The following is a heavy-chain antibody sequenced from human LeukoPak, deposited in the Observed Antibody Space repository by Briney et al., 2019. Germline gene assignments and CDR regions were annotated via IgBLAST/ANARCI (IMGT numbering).Heavy chain of an antibody. J-gene: IGHJ4*02. V-gene: IGHV4-61*02. D-gene: IGHD3-10*01. Sequence: SETLSLTCTVSGRSISSTTYYWSCIRQPAGKGLEWIGRIYTSGSTNYNPSLKGRVTMSVDTSKNQFSLKLSSVTAADTAVYYCARDAAYYYGSGSYRNGIDYWGQGSLVTVSS. CDR2: IYTSGST. CDR1: GRSISSTTYY. CDR3: ARDAAYYYGSGSYRNGIDY.